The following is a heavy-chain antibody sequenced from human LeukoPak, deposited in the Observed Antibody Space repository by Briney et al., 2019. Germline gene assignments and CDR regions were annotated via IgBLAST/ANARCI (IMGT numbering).Heavy chain of an antibody. V-gene: IGHV3-66*01. Sequence: GGSLRLSCAASGFTVKSNYMSWVRQAPGKGLEWVSVIYSGGSTDYAESVKGRFTISRDNSKNTLFLQMNSLRVEDTAVYYCAVVGYYYYGMDVWGQGTTVTVSS. J-gene: IGHJ6*02. CDR1: GFTVKSNY. CDR2: IYSGGST. CDR3: AVVGYYYYGMDV. D-gene: IGHD2-15*01.